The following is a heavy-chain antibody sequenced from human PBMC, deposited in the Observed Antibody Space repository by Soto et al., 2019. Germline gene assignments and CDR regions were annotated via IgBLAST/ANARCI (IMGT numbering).Heavy chain of an antibody. CDR3: AKNRGRVTTSGHFDY. D-gene: IGHD4-17*01. CDR2: IHGGGNSA. J-gene: IGHJ4*02. Sequence: EVQLLESGGDLVQPGRSLRLSCAASGFTFSGYAMSWVRQAPGKGLEWVSVIHGGGNSAYYADAVKGRFTISRDNSKITLYLQMSSLRGADTAVYYCAKNRGRVTTSGHFDYWGQGTLVTVSS. CDR1: GFTFSGYA. V-gene: IGHV3-23*01.